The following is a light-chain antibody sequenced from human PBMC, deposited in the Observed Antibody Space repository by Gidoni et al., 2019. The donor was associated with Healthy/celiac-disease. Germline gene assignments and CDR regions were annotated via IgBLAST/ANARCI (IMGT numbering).Light chain of an antibody. Sequence: ETALTQSPGTLSLSPGERATLSCRDSQSVSSSYLAWYQQKPGQAPMLLIYDASSRATGIPDRFNGSGSGTSFTLTISRLEPEDFAVYYCLQYGSSPPEFTFGPGTQVDIK. J-gene: IGKJ3*01. CDR3: LQYGSSPPEFT. CDR1: QSVSSSY. CDR2: DAS. V-gene: IGKV3-20*01.